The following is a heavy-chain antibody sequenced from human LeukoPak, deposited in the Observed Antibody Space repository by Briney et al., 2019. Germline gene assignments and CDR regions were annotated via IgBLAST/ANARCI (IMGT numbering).Heavy chain of an antibody. CDR3: AKNYGSGSSVKYYYYMDV. J-gene: IGHJ6*03. CDR2: ISASGGST. D-gene: IGHD3-10*01. V-gene: IGHV3-23*01. CDR1: GFTFSSYA. Sequence: GRSLRLSCAASGFTFSSYAMSWVRQAPKKGLEWVSVISASGGSTYYADSVKGRVTISRDNSKNTLYLQMNSLRAEDTAVYYCAKNYGSGSSVKYYYYMDVWGKGTTVTVSS.